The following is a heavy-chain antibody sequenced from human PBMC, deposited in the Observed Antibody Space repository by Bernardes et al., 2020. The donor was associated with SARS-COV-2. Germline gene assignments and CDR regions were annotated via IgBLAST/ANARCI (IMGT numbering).Heavy chain of an antibody. D-gene: IGHD6-19*01. CDR2: IYIGGMT. CDR1: GGSISSNSYY. Sequence: SVTLTLTCTVSGGSISSNSYYWGWIRQPKGKGLEWIGSIYIGGMTNYNPSLNSRVTMSIDTSKNQFSLKMSSVTAADTAVYYCARGQWRNWFDPWGQGTLVTVSS. V-gene: IGHV4-39*07. J-gene: IGHJ5*02. CDR3: ARGQWRNWFDP.